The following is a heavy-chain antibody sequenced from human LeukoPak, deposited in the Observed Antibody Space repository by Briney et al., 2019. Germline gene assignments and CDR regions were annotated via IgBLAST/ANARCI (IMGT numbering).Heavy chain of an antibody. D-gene: IGHD2-15*01. CDR3: ARDHHGLYPFDN. Sequence: GGSLRLSCAVSGFTFNNYAMSWVRQAPGKGLEWVSVFRGIGGRTHYADSVKGRFTISRDNSKNTVYLQMNSLRADDTAVYYCARDHHGLYPFDNWGQGTLVTVSS. CDR2: FRGIGGRT. J-gene: IGHJ4*02. V-gene: IGHV3-23*01. CDR1: GFTFNNYA.